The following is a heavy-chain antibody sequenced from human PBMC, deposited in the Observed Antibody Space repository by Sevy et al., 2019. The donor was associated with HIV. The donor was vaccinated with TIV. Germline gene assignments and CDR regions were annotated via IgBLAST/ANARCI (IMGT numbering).Heavy chain of an antibody. D-gene: IGHD4-4*01. Sequence: ASVKVSCKASGGTFSSYAISWVRQAPGQGPEWMGGIIPIFGTANYAQKFQGRVTITADESTSTAYMELSSLRSEDTAVYSCARGTLVGLQYLPDYWGQGTLVTVSS. J-gene: IGHJ4*02. V-gene: IGHV1-69*13. CDR3: ARGTLVGLQYLPDY. CDR1: GGTFSSYA. CDR2: IIPIFGTA.